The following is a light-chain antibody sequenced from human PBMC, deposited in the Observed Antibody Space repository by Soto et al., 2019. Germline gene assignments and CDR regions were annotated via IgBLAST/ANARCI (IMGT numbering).Light chain of an antibody. CDR3: QKYNGVPLS. CDR1: QAIGNY. V-gene: IGKV1-27*01. Sequence: DILVTQFPSSLSASVGDRITITCRASQAIGNYLAWYQQKPGKVPKLLIYAASTLQPGVPSRFSGSRSGTDFTLTVSSLQPEDVATYYCQKYNGVPLSFGPGTKVEIK. J-gene: IGKJ3*01. CDR2: AAS.